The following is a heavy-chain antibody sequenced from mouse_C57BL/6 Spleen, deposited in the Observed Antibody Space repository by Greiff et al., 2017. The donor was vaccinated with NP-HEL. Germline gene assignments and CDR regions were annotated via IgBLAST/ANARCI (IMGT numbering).Heavy chain of an antibody. D-gene: IGHD2-5*01. J-gene: IGHJ3*01. Sequence: EVKVEESGGGLVQPGGSMKLSCVASGFTFSNYWMNWVRQSPEKGLEWVAQIRLKSDNYATHYAESVKVRFTISRDDSKSSVYLQMNNLRAEDTGIYYCTYYRNSAWFAYWGQGTLVTVSA. V-gene: IGHV6-3*01. CDR2: IRLKSDNYAT. CDR1: GFTFSNYW. CDR3: TYYRNSAWFAY.